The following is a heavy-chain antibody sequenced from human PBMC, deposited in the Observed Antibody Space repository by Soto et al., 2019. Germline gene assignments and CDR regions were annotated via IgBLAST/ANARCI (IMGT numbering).Heavy chain of an antibody. CDR2: IYHSGSA. D-gene: IGHD3-9*01. CDR1: GDSMRTDYY. J-gene: IGHJ4*02. V-gene: IGHV4-38-2*01. Sequence: SETLSLSCAVSGDSMRTDYYWGWVRQPPGKGLEWIGSIYHSGSAYYNPSLTSRVTISVDTSKNQFSLKVTSVTAADTAVYYCARLTTVRYFDYWGQGTLVTVSS. CDR3: ARLTTVRYFDY.